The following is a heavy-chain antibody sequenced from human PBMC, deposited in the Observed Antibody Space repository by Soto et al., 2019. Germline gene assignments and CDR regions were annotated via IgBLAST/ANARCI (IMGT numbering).Heavy chain of an antibody. Sequence: QVQLVQSGAEVKKPGASVKVSCKASGYTFTSYAMHWVRQAPGQRLEWMGWINAGNGNTKYSQKFQGRVTITRDTXVSTAYMELSSLRSEDTAVYYCARDRNGYSSSWYDHWGQGTLVTVSS. D-gene: IGHD6-13*01. CDR2: INAGNGNT. CDR1: GYTFTSYA. V-gene: IGHV1-3*01. CDR3: ARDRNGYSSSWYDH. J-gene: IGHJ5*02.